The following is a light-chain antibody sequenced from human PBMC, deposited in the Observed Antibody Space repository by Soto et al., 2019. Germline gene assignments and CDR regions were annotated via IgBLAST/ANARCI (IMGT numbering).Light chain of an antibody. CDR1: QSLLHINGYYY. CDR3: MQSRQTPWT. V-gene: IGKV2-28*01. CDR2: LGS. Sequence: DIVMTQSPVSLPVTPGEPASISCRSSQSLLHINGYYYLDWYLQKPGQSPQLLIYLGSIRASGVPDRFSGSASGTDFTLKISRVEAEDAGVYYCMQSRQTPWTFGQGTRVEIK. J-gene: IGKJ1*01.